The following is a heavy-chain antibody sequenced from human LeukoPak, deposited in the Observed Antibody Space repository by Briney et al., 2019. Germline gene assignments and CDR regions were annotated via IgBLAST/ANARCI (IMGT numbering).Heavy chain of an antibody. V-gene: IGHV4-30-2*01. J-gene: IGHJ4*02. CDR2: IYHSGST. Sequence: PSQTLSLTCAVSGGSISSGGYSRSWIRPPPGKGLAWIGYIYHSGSTYYNPSLKSRVTISVDRSKNQFSLKLTSVTAADTAVYYCARNTYYYGSGSYYLDYWGQGTLVTVSS. CDR1: GGSISSGGYS. D-gene: IGHD3-10*01. CDR3: ARNTYYYGSGSYYLDY.